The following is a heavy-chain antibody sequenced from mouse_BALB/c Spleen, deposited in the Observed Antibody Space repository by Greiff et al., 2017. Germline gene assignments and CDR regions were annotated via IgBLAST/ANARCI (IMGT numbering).Heavy chain of an antibody. V-gene: IGHV5-12-2*01. J-gene: IGHJ4*01. Sequence: DVMLVESGGGLVQPGGSLKLSCAASGFTFSSYTMSWVRQTPEKRLEWVAYISNGGGSTYYPDTVKGRFTISRDNAKNTLYLQMSSLKSEDTAMYYCARHREMDYWGQGTSVTVSS. CDR2: ISNGGGST. CDR3: ARHREMDY. D-gene: IGHD3-1*01. CDR1: GFTFSSYT.